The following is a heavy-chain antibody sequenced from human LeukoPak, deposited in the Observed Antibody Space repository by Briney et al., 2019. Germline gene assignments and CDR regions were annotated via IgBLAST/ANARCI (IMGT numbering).Heavy chain of an antibody. CDR2: IWYDGSNK. J-gene: IGHJ4*02. CDR3: ARDPVAGDSYYFDY. V-gene: IGHV3-33*01. Sequence: GGSLRLSCAASGFTFSSYGMHRVRQAPGKGLEWVAVIWYDGSNKYYADSVKGRFTISRDNSKNTLYLQMNSLRAEDTAVYYCARDPVAGDSYYFDYWGQGTLVTVSS. D-gene: IGHD6-19*01. CDR1: GFTFSSYG.